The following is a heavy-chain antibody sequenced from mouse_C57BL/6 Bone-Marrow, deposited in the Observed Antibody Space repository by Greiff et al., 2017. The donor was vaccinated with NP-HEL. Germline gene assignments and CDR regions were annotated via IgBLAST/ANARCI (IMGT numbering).Heavy chain of an antibody. Sequence: QVQLQQPGAELVKPGASVKLSCKASGYTFTSYWMHWVKQRPGQGLEWIGMIHPNSGSTNYNEKFKSKATLTVYKSSSTAYIQLSSLTSEDSAVYYWARYYGPLADWGQGTLVTVSA. CDR1: GYTFTSYW. D-gene: IGHD1-1*01. V-gene: IGHV1-64*01. CDR2: IHPNSGST. CDR3: ARYYGPLAD. J-gene: IGHJ3*01.